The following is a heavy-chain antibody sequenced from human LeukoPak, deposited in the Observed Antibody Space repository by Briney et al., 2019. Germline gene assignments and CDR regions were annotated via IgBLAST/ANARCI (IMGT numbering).Heavy chain of an antibody. V-gene: IGHV3-23*01. CDR2: IGRSSGST. CDR1: GFTFSTYA. Sequence: GGSLRLSCAASGFTFSTYAMSWVRQAPGKGLEWVSAIGRSSGSTNYADSVKGRFTISRDSSKNTVYLQMNSLRAEDTAVYYCAKDRCSTTSCYFLDYWGQGTLVTVSS. J-gene: IGHJ4*02. CDR3: AKDRCSTTSCYFLDY. D-gene: IGHD2-2*01.